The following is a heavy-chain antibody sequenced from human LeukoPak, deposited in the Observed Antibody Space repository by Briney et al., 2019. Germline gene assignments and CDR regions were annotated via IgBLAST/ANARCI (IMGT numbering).Heavy chain of an antibody. CDR3: ARDWTVGHDGDY. Sequence: AASVKVSCKASGYTFTSYYMHWVRQAPGQGLEWMGIINPSGGSTSYAQKFQGRVTMTTDTSTSTAYMELRSLRSDDTAVYYCARDWTVGHDGDYWGQGTLVTVSS. CDR2: INPSGGST. V-gene: IGHV1-46*01. J-gene: IGHJ4*02. CDR1: GYTFTSYY. D-gene: IGHD3/OR15-3a*01.